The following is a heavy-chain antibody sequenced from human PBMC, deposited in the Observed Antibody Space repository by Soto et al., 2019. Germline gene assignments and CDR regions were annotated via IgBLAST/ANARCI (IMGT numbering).Heavy chain of an antibody. V-gene: IGHV1-69*13. J-gene: IGHJ5*02. D-gene: IGHD6-19*01. CDR2: IIPIFGTA. Sequence: SVKVSCKASGCTFSSYAISWVRQAPGQGLEWMGGIIPIFGTANYAQKFQGRVTITADESTSTAYMELSSLRSEDTAVYYCARDPKYSSGWPYNWFEPWGQGTLVTVSS. CDR1: GCTFSSYA. CDR3: ARDPKYSSGWPYNWFEP.